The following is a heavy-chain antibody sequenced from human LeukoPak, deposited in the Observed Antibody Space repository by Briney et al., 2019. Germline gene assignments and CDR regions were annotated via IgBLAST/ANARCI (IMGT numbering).Heavy chain of an antibody. CDR3: ARARPFGGYVDI. CDR1: GLTVSSNY. CDR2: IYSDGTT. Sequence: GGSLRLSCAASGLTVSSNYMSWVRQAPGKGLEWVSVIYSDGTTSYADSVKGRFTISRDNSKNTLFLQMNSLRAEDTAVDYCARARPFGGYVDIWGQGTLGTVSS. J-gene: IGHJ4*02. D-gene: IGHD4-23*01. V-gene: IGHV3-53*01.